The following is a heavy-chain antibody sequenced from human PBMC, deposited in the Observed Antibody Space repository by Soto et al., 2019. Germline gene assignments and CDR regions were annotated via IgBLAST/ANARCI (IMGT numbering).Heavy chain of an antibody. J-gene: IGHJ6*02. CDR3: ARVIRYGSGSYSTSYYYYHGMDV. V-gene: IGHV4-59*01. D-gene: IGHD3-10*01. Sequence: SETLSLTCTVSGGSISSYYWSWIRQPPGKGLEWIGYIYYSGSTNYNPSLKSRVTISVDTSKNQFSLKLSSATAADTAVYYCARVIRYGSGSYSTSYYYYHGMDVWGQGTTVTVSS. CDR2: IYYSGST. CDR1: GGSISSYY.